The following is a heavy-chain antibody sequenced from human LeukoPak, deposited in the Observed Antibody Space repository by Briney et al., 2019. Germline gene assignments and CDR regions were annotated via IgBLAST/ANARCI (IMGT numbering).Heavy chain of an antibody. Sequence: GGSLRLSCAASGFTFSSYAMSWVRQAPGKGLEWVSAISGSGGSTYYTDSMKGRFTISRDNSKNTLYLQMNSLRAEDTAVYYCARAQPDYGDYVPYFDYWGQGTLVTVSS. CDR2: ISGSGGST. CDR1: GFTFSSYA. CDR3: ARAQPDYGDYVPYFDY. V-gene: IGHV3-23*01. J-gene: IGHJ4*02. D-gene: IGHD4-17*01.